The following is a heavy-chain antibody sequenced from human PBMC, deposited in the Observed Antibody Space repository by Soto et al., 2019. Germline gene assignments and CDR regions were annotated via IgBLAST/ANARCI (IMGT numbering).Heavy chain of an antibody. CDR3: ARSVFP. CDR2: IYYIGST. Sequence: QVQLQESGPGLVKPSQTLSLTCTVSGGSISSGGYYWNWIRQHPGKGLEWIGYIYYIGSTYYNPSLKCRVTTSLDTSENQFSRKLSSVAAAHTAVYYCARSVFPWGQGTLVTVSS. J-gene: IGHJ5*02. CDR1: GGSISSGGYY. V-gene: IGHV4-31*03.